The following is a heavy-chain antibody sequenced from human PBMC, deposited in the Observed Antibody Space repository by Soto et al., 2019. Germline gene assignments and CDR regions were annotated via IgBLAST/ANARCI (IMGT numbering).Heavy chain of an antibody. CDR2: IVVGSGNT. CDR3: ARDAFDIYYKYGMDV. V-gene: IGHV1-58*01. CDR1: GFTFTSSA. J-gene: IGHJ6*02. Sequence: SVKVSCKASGFTFTSSAVQWVRQARGQRLEWIGWIVVGSGNTNYAQKFQERVTITRDMSTSTAYMELSSLRSEDTAVYYCARDAFDIYYKYGMDVWGQGTPVTVSS. D-gene: IGHD3-10*01.